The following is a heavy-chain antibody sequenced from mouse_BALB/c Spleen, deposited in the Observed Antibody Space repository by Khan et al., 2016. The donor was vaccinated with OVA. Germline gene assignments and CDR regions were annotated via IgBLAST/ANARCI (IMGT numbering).Heavy chain of an antibody. CDR3: AREGAYYRSDGWFAY. Sequence: QVQLKQSGAELARPGASVKMSCKASGYTFTSYTMHWVKQRPGQGLEWIGYINPSSGYTNYNQKFKDKATLTADKSSSTAYMQLSSLTSEDSAVYYCAREGAYYRSDGWFAYWGQGTLVTVPA. CDR2: INPSSGYT. V-gene: IGHV1-4*01. CDR1: GYTFTSYT. D-gene: IGHD2-14*01. J-gene: IGHJ3*01.